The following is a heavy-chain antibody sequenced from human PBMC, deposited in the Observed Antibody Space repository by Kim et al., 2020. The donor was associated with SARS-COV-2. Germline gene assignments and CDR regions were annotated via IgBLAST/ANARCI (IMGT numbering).Heavy chain of an antibody. CDR3: ARGGKGTPRGFDY. Sequence: YNPSLKSRVTISVDTSKNQVSLKLSSVTAAETAVYYCARGGKGTPRGFDYWGQGTLVTVSS. V-gene: IGHV4-34*01. J-gene: IGHJ4*02. D-gene: IGHD1-7*01.